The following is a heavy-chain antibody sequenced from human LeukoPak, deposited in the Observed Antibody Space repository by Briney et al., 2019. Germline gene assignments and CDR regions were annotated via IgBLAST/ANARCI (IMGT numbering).Heavy chain of an antibody. CDR1: GGSISSYY. J-gene: IGHJ3*02. CDR3: SRDTGYYDSSGYDAFDI. CDR2: IYYSGST. D-gene: IGHD3-22*01. V-gene: IGHV4-59*01. Sequence: SETLSLTCTVSGGSISSYYWSWIRKPPAKGQEWIWYIYYSGSTNYNPSLTRQVPISVDTSKNQFSLNLSPVTAAATDADHCSRDTGYYDSSGYDAFDIWGQGTMVTVSS.